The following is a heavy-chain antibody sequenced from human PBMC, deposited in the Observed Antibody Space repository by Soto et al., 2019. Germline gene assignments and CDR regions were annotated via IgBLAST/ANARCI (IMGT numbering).Heavy chain of an antibody. J-gene: IGHJ3*02. D-gene: IGHD5-18*01. Sequence: GGSLRLSCAASGFTFSSYWMSWVRQAPGKGLEWVANIKQDGSEKYYVDSVKGRFTISRDNAKNSLYLQMNSLRAEDTAVYYCARRGEYSYGYAFDIWGQGTMVTVSS. CDR1: GFTFSSYW. CDR3: ARRGEYSYGYAFDI. V-gene: IGHV3-7*03. CDR2: IKQDGSEK.